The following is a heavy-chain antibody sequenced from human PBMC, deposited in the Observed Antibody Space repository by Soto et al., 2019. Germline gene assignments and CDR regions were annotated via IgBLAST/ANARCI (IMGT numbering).Heavy chain of an antibody. Sequence: GASVEVSCKASGYTFTTFGIRWVGQAPEQGLEWVGWISANNGNTKYSQKFQGRVALTTETSASTAYMELRSLRSDDPAVYCRARAASFAIYAIKPVEFWGQGTLVTVSS. D-gene: IGHD2-21*01. CDR3: ARAASFAIYAIKPVEF. V-gene: IGHV1-18*01. J-gene: IGHJ4*02. CDR1: GYTFTTFG. CDR2: ISANNGNT.